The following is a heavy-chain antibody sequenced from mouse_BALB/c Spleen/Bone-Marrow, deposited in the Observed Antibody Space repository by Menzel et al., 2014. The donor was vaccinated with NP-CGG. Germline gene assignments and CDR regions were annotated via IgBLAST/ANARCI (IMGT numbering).Heavy chain of an antibody. CDR1: GYTLTSCW. J-gene: IGHJ4*01. V-gene: IGHV1-87*01. D-gene: IGHD2-4*01. Sequence: VQLQQSGAELARPGASVKLSCKAPGYTLTSCWMQWVKPRPGQGLEWIGAIYPGDGDTRYTQKFKGKATLTADKSSNTAYMQLSSLASEDSAVYYCARTTMITTGGYYAMDYWGQGTSVTVSS. CDR2: IYPGDGDT. CDR3: ARTTMITTGGYYAMDY.